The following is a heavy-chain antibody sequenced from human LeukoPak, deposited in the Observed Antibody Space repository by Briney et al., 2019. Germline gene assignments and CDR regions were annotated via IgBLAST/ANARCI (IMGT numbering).Heavy chain of an antibody. CDR1: GGSISSSNW. V-gene: IGHV4-4*02. CDR2: IYHSGST. D-gene: IGHD3-3*01. J-gene: IGHJ4*02. CDR3: ARTTPLASDSWSGYYPFFDY. Sequence: SGTLSLTCAVSGGSISSSNWWSWVRQPPGKGLEWIGEIYHSGSTNYNPSLKSRVTISVDKSKNQFSLKLSSVTAADTAVYYCARTTPLASDSWSGYYPFFDYWGQGTLVTVSS.